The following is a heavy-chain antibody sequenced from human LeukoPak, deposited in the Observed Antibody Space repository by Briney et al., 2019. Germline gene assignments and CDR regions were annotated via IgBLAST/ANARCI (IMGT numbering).Heavy chain of an antibody. D-gene: IGHD1-26*01. V-gene: IGHV3-74*01. CDR1: GFTFSSYW. Sequence: PGGSLRLSCAASGFTFSSYWMHWVRQVPGKGLVWVSRISTDGTTTSYADSVKGRFTISRDNAKNTLYLQMNSLRAEDTAVYYCVREHRNVGATIDWWGQGTLVTVSS. CDR2: ISTDGTTT. CDR3: VREHRNVGATIDW. J-gene: IGHJ4*02.